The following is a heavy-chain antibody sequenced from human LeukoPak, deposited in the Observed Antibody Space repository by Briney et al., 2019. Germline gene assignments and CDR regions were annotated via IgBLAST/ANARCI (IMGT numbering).Heavy chain of an antibody. Sequence: GGSLRLSCAASGFTFSSYAMSWVRQAPGKGLEWVSAISGSGGSTYYADSVKGRFTISRDNSKNTLYLQKNSLRAEDTAVYYCANLLNYYDSSGRDYWGQGTLVTVSS. J-gene: IGHJ4*02. CDR2: ISGSGGST. D-gene: IGHD3-22*01. CDR1: GFTFSSYA. V-gene: IGHV3-23*01. CDR3: ANLLNYYDSSGRDY.